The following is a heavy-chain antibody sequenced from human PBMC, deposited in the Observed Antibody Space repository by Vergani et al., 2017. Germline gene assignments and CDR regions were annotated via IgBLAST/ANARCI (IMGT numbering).Heavy chain of an antibody. D-gene: IGHD1-20*01. J-gene: IGHJ4*02. CDR2: INWDGETT. CDR3: AKSDNWNDVDS. V-gene: IGHV3-43D*04. Sequence: VQLVESGGGVVQPGTSLRLSCVVSGFALNRHAMYWIRQSPGKGLEWVSLINWDGETTYYAESVEGRFIISRDNAKESLYLQMNSLRVEDTALYYCAKSDNWNDVDSWGQGTLVTVSS. CDR1: GFALNRHA.